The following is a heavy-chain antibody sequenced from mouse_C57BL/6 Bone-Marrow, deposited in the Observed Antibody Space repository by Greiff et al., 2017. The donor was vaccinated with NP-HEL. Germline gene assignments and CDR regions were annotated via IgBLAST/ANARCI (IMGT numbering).Heavy chain of an antibody. Sequence: EVKLLESGGGLVQPGGSMKLSCVASGFTFSNYWMNWVRQSPEKGLEWVAQIRLKSDNYATHYAESVKGRFTISRDDSKSSVDLQMNNLRAEDTGIYYGTHDGYYGYAMDYWGQGTSVTVSS. J-gene: IGHJ4*01. CDR1: GFTFSNYW. V-gene: IGHV6-3*01. CDR2: IRLKSDNYAT. CDR3: THDGYYGYAMDY. D-gene: IGHD2-3*01.